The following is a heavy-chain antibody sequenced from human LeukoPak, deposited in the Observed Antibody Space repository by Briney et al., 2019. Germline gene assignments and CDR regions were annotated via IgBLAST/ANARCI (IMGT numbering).Heavy chain of an antibody. Sequence: PSQTLSLTCTVSGGSISSGGYYWSWIRQHPGKGLEWIGYIYYSGSTYYNPSLRSRVTISIDTSKNQFSLKLSSVTAADTAVYYCARQLRWLQSPLDYWGQGTLVTVSS. CDR1: GGSISSGGYY. J-gene: IGHJ4*02. CDR3: ARQLRWLQSPLDY. V-gene: IGHV4-31*03. D-gene: IGHD5-24*01. CDR2: IYYSGST.